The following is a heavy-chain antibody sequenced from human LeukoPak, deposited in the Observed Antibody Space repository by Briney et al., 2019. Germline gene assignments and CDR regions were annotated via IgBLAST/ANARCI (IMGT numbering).Heavy chain of an antibody. J-gene: IGHJ3*02. CDR1: GYTFTDYD. CDR3: ARGGSYYDSSGYYYVWAFDI. V-gene: IGHV1-8*01. CDR2: MNPTSGNT. D-gene: IGHD3-22*01. Sequence: ASVKVSCKASGYTFTDYDINWVRQASGQGREWMGWMNPTSGNTGYAQKFQGRVTMTRDTSESTAYMELSSLRSEDTAVYYCARGGSYYDSSGYYYVWAFDIWGQGTMVTVSS.